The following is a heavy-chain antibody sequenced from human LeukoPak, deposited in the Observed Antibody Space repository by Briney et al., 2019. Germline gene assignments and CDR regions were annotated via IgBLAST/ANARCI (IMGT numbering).Heavy chain of an antibody. CDR2: ISSSSTYT. D-gene: IGHD3-10*01. CDR3: ATGSYLDY. CDR1: GFTFSSYA. V-gene: IGHV3-21*01. Sequence: GGSLRLSCAASGFTFSSYAMSWVRQAQGQGLEWVSYISSSSTYTNYADSVKGRFTISRDTAKNSLYLQMNSLRAEDTAVYYCATGSYLDYWGQGTLVTVSS. J-gene: IGHJ4*02.